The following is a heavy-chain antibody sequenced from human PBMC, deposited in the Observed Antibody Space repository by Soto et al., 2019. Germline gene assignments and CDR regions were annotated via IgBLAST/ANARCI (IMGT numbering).Heavy chain of an antibody. CDR3: AKEYYYDSSGYYYYGMDV. V-gene: IGHV3-30*18. CDR1: GFTFSSYG. CDR2: ISYDGSNK. J-gene: IGHJ6*02. D-gene: IGHD3-22*01. Sequence: QVQLVESGGGVVQPGRSLRLSCAASGFTFSSYGMHWVRQAPGKGLEWVAVISYDGSNKYYADSVKGRFTISRDNSKNTMYLQMNSLRAEDTAVYYCAKEYYYDSSGYYYYGMDVWGQGTTVTVSS.